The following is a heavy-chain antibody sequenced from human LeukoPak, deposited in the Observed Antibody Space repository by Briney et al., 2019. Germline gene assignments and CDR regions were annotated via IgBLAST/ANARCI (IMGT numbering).Heavy chain of an antibody. D-gene: IGHD3-16*01. J-gene: IGHJ4*02. CDR3: AALRGPGSLGY. CDR1: GGSISSYY. CDR2: IYYSGST. Sequence: SETLSLTCTVSGGSISSYYWSWIRQPPGKGLEWIGYIYYSGSTNYNPSLKSRVTISVDTSKNQFSLKLSSVTAADTAVYYCAALRGPGSLGYWGQGTLVTVSS. V-gene: IGHV4-59*01.